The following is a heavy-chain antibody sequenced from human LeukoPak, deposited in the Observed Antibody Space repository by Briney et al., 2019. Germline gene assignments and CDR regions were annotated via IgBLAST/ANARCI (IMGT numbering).Heavy chain of an antibody. CDR3: ARDRELGV. D-gene: IGHD1-26*01. Sequence: SETLSLTCTVSGGSISIFYWSWIRQSPGKGLEWIGYIYDSVNANYNPSLKSRVTISVDMSRNQSSLKLNSVTAADTAIYYCARDRELGVWGQGTTVTVSS. J-gene: IGHJ6*02. V-gene: IGHV4-59*01. CDR1: GGSISIFY. CDR2: IYDSVNA.